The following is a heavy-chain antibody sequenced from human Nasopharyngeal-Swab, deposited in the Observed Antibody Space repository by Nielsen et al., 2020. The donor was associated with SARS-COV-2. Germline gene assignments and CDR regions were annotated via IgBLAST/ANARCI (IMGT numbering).Heavy chain of an antibody. CDR2: ISSYYDNT. J-gene: IGHJ3*02. CDR3: ARDRRTEGHSFDI. Sequence: ASVKVSCKASGYTFTTYDISWVRRAPGQGLEWMGWISSYYDNTNYAQKLQGRVTLTTDTSTSTAYMELRSLRSDATAVYYCARDRRTEGHSFDIWGQGTMVTVSS. CDR1: GYTFTTYD. V-gene: IGHV1-18*01.